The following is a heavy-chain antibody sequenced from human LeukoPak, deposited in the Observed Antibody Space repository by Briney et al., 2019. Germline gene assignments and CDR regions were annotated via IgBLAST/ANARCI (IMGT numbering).Heavy chain of an antibody. Sequence: GASVTVSCTASGYNFTTFSIAWVRQAPGQGLEWMGWINANNGKTHYAQKFHDRVTMTIDTSTNTAYVELRGLKSDDTAMYYCSRDSSFGAVVDFNFWGQGTLVTVSS. CDR3: SRDSSFGAVVDFNF. D-gene: IGHD3-16*02. V-gene: IGHV1-18*01. CDR1: GYNFTTFS. CDR2: INANNGKT. J-gene: IGHJ4*02.